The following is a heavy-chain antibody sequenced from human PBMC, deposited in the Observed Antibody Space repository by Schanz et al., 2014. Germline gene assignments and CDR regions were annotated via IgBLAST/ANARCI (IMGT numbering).Heavy chain of an antibody. V-gene: IGHV3-74*01. Sequence: EVHLLESGGGLVQPGGSLRLSCAASGFTFSNYWMHWVRQAPGKGLVWVSRINGDGSRTAYADSVKGRFTISRDNAKNTLYLQMNSLRAEDTAIYYCAKDAPYPFDLWGRGTLITVSS. CDR1: GFTFSNYW. CDR2: INGDGSRT. J-gene: IGHJ2*01. CDR3: AKDAPYPFDL.